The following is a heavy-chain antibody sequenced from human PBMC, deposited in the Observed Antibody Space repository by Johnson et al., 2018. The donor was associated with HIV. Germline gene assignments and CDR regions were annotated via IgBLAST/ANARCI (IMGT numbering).Heavy chain of an antibody. D-gene: IGHD3-22*01. CDR2: IKSRTDGGTT. J-gene: IGHJ3*02. Sequence: VQLVESGGGVVQPGRSLRLSCAASGFTFNNAWMNWVRQAPGKGLEWVGRIKSRTDGGTTDYAAPVKGRFTISRDDSKNTLYLQMNSLKTEDTALYYCTTAIYSYDTRDTRAFDIWGQGTMVTVSS. CDR1: GFTFNNAW. CDR3: TTAIYSYDTRDTRAFDI. V-gene: IGHV3-15*01.